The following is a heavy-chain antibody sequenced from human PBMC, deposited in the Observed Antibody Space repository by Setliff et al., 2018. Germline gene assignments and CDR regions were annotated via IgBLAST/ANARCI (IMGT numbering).Heavy chain of an antibody. Sequence: GGSLRLSCAASGSTFSTYRMHWVRQAPGKGLEWVAVIWDDGVKKYHADSVKGRFTISRDNSKNTLYLQMNSLRAEDTAVYYCAKEGQGYESDYWGQGTLVTVSS. D-gene: IGHD5-12*01. CDR3: AKEGQGYESDY. CDR1: GSTFSTYR. CDR2: IWDDGVKK. V-gene: IGHV3-30*02. J-gene: IGHJ4*02.